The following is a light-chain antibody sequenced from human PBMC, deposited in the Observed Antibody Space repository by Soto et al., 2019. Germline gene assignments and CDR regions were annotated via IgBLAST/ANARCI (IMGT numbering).Light chain of an antibody. Sequence: DIQMTQSPSSLSASVGDRVTIICRASQSIGSYLHWYQQNRGKAPKLLIYAASTLQSGVPSGFSGSGSGTDFTLTISSLQPEEFATYYCQQCYRTPVTFGPGTQV. CDR3: QQCYRTPVT. CDR1: QSIGSY. V-gene: IGKV1-39*01. J-gene: IGKJ3*01. CDR2: AAS.